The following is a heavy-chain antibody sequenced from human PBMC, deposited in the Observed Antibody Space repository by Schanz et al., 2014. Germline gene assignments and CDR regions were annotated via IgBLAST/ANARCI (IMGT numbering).Heavy chain of an antibody. V-gene: IGHV3-48*01. CDR2: ISRSSSTI. J-gene: IGHJ4*02. CDR3: ARESWGYFDN. Sequence: EVQLVESGGGLVQPGGSLRLSCEASGFTFSNYNMNWVRQAPGKGLEWVSYISRSSSTIYYTDSVKGRFTISRDNAKNSVFLQMNSLRAEDTAVYYCARESWGYFDNWGQGTLVTVSA. CDR1: GFTFSNYN. D-gene: IGHD6-13*01.